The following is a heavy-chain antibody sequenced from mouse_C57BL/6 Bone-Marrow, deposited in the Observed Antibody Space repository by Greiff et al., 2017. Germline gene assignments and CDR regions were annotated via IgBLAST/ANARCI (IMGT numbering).Heavy chain of an antibody. J-gene: IGHJ1*03. CDR2: IYPGSGST. CDR1: GYTFTSYW. D-gene: IGHD2-4*01. Sequence: QVQLQQPGAELVKPGASVKMSCKASGYTFTSYWITWVKQRPGQGLEWIGDIYPGSGSTNYNEKFKSKATLTVDTSSSTAYMQLSSLTSEDSAVYYCARGEIYYDSWYFDGWGTGTTVTVSS. V-gene: IGHV1-55*01. CDR3: ARGEIYYDSWYFDG.